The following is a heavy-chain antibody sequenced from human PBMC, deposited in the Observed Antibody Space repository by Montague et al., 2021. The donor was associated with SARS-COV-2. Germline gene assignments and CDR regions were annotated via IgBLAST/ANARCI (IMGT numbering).Heavy chain of an antibody. CDR1: GGSVSSSGYY. Sequence: SETLSLTCTVSGGSVSSSGYYWGWIRQPPGKGLEWIGSIYFSGSTYYNPSLKSRVTISVDTSKNQFSLRLSSVTSADTAVYYCARHWWGGLWVDAYYWFDVWGQGTLVTVSS. CDR2: IYFSGST. CDR3: ARHWWGGLWVDAYYWFDV. D-gene: IGHD2-15*01. J-gene: IGHJ5*02. V-gene: IGHV4-39*07.